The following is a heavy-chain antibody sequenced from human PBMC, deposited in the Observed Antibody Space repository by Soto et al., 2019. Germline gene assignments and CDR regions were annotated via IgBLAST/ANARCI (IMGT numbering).Heavy chain of an antibody. D-gene: IGHD6-6*01. V-gene: IGHV1-8*01. J-gene: IGHJ5*02. Sequence: QVQLVQSGAEVKKPGASVKVSCKASGYTFTSYDINWVRQATGQGLEWMGWMNPNSGNTGYAQKFQGRVTXTXNXXRRTAYMELSSLRSEDTAVYYCARGEYSSSHWFDPWGQGTLVTVSS. CDR2: MNPNSGNT. CDR1: GYTFTSYD. CDR3: ARGEYSSSHWFDP.